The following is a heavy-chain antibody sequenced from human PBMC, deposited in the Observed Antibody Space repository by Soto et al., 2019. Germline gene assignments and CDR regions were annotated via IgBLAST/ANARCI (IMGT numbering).Heavy chain of an antibody. D-gene: IGHD3-9*01. CDR1: GFTFSDYY. V-gene: IGHV3-7*01. Sequence: EVQLVESGGGLVQPGGSLRLSCVASGFTFSDYYMNWVRQAPGKGLEWVANIKQDGSEKYYVDSMKGRFTISRDNAKNSLYLQMNSLRAEDTATYYCARGPYYDILTDYWGQGTLVTLSS. CDR3: ARGPYYDILTDY. J-gene: IGHJ4*02. CDR2: IKQDGSEK.